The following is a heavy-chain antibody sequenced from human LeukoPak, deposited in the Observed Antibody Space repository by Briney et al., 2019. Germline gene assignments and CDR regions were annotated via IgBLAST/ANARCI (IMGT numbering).Heavy chain of an antibody. J-gene: IGHJ4*02. CDR2: IKSKTDGGTT. V-gene: IGHV3-15*01. D-gene: IGHD1-26*01. Sequence: GGSLRLSCAASGFTFSNAWMSWVRQAPGKGLEWVGRIKSKTDGGTTDYAAPVKGRFTISRDNSKNTLYLQMNSLRAEDTAVYYCAKVGATLGLDYWGQGTLVTVSS. CDR3: AKVGATLGLDY. CDR1: GFTFSNAW.